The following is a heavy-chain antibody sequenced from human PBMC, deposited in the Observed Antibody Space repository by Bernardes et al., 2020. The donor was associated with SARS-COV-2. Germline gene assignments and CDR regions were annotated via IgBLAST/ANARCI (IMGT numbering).Heavy chain of an antibody. CDR1: GYTFIRYY. CDR2: INPNSGGT. CDR3: ARDSPFRYSFYVY. J-gene: IGHJ4*02. Sequence: SVLFFSNTSGYTFIRYYIHLVRKSPGQGPAWMGWINPNSGGTNYAQKFQGRVTMTRDTSISTAYMELSRLRSDDTAVYYCARDSPFRYSFYVYWGQGTLVTVSS. D-gene: IGHD6-13*01. V-gene: IGHV1-2*02.